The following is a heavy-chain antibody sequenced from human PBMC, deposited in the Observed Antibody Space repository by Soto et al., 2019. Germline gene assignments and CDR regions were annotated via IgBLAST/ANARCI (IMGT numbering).Heavy chain of an antibody. CDR1: GFIFSNHA. D-gene: IGHD6-13*01. CDR3: AKRQGIGAAAKNFDF. CDR2: ISAGGNLI. V-gene: IGHV3-23*01. Sequence: TGGSLRLSCAASGFIFSNHAMSWVRQVPGEGLEWVSGISAGGNLIYYADSVRGRFTMSRDNSKNMLYLQMNSLRAEDTAVYFCAKRQGIGAAAKNFDFWGQGARVTVSS. J-gene: IGHJ4*02.